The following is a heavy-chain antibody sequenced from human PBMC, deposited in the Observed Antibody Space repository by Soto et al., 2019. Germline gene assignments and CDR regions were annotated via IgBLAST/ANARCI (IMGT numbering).Heavy chain of an antibody. CDR3: ARARLRAVYAFDI. Sequence: LSLTCTVSGGSVSSGAYYWTWIRQRPGKGLEGIGYIYYSGSTYYSPSLKSRLSISLDTSKNQFSLRLSSVTAADTAMYYCARARLRAVYAFDIWGQGTMVTV. D-gene: IGHD5-12*01. CDR1: GGSVSSGAYY. CDR2: IYYSGST. J-gene: IGHJ3*02. V-gene: IGHV4-31*02.